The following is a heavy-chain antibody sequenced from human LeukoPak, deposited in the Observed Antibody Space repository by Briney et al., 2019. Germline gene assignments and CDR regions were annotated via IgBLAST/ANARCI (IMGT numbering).Heavy chain of an antibody. CDR3: ARKGSSGWYDPFDY. D-gene: IGHD6-19*01. J-gene: IGHJ4*02. CDR2: IYTSGST. V-gene: IGHV4-4*07. Sequence: PSETLSLTCTVSGGSISSYYWSWIRQPAGKGLEWIGHIYTSGSTIYNPSLKSRVTMSVDTSKNQFSLKLSSVTAADTAVYYCARKGSSGWYDPFDYWGQGTLVTVSS. CDR1: GGSISSYY.